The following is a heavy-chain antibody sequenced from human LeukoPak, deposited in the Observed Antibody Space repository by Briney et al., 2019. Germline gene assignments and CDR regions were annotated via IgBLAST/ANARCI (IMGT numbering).Heavy chain of an antibody. CDR2: INSDSRDT. V-gene: IGHV3-74*03. CDR1: GFTFSPYT. CDR3: ATFGYNWNLGY. J-gene: IGHJ4*02. Sequence: GGSLRLSCAASGFTFSPYTMHWVRQAPGKGLVWVSRINSDSRDTTYVDSVKGRFTISRDNAKNTVYLQMNSLRAEDTAVYYCATFGYNWNLGYWGQGSLVTVSS. D-gene: IGHD1-20*01.